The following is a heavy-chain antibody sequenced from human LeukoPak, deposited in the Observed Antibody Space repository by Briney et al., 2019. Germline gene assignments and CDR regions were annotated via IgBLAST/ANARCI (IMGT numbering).Heavy chain of an antibody. CDR3: AKDWDPGYYDSSGSYPDY. D-gene: IGHD3-22*01. CDR2: ILYDGSNK. CDR1: GFTFISFG. Sequence: GGSLRLSCAASGFTFISFGMHWVRQAPGKGLEWVALILYDGSNKYYADSVKGRFTISRDNSKNTLYLQTNSLRAEDAAVYYCAKDWDPGYYDSSGSYPDYWGQGTLVTVSS. J-gene: IGHJ4*02. V-gene: IGHV3-30*18.